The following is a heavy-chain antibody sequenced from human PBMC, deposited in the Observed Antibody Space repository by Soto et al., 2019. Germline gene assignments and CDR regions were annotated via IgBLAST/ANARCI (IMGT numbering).Heavy chain of an antibody. J-gene: IGHJ4*02. CDR3: ARTGSSGWYYFDY. CDR1: GGSISSSSYY. CDR2: IYYSGST. V-gene: IGHV4-39*01. Sequence: SETLSLTCTVSGGSISSSSYYWGWIRQPPGKGLEWIGSIYYSGSTYYNPSLKSRVTISVDTSKNQFSLKLSSVTAADTAVYYCARTGSSGWYYFDYWGQGTLVTVSS. D-gene: IGHD6-19*01.